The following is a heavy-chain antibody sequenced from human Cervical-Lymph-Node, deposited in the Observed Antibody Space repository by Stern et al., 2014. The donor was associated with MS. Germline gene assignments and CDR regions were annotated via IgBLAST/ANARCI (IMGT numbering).Heavy chain of an antibody. Sequence: VQLVESGAEVKKPGASVKVSCKASGYTFTGYYLHWVRQAPGQGPEWMGRINPNTGDTNYAQKFQGRVTMTRDTSISTAYMELSRLRSDDTAVYYCARIGGVGALDYWGQGTLVTVSS. J-gene: IGHJ4*02. CDR1: GYTFTGYY. D-gene: IGHD1-26*01. CDR3: ARIGGVGALDY. CDR2: INPNTGDT. V-gene: IGHV1-2*06.